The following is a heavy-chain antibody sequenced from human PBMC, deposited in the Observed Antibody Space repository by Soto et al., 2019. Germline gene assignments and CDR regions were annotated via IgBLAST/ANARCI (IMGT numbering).Heavy chain of an antibody. V-gene: IGHV3-23*01. CDR3: AKVGYISSSFGMDV. Sequence: EVQLLESGGGLVQPGGSLRLSCAASGFTFSSYAMSWVRQAPGKGLEWVSAISGSGGSTYYADSVKGRFTISRDNSKNTQYLQMNSLRAEDTAVYYCAKVGYISSSFGMDVWGQGTTVTVSS. CDR2: ISGSGGST. D-gene: IGHD6-13*01. CDR1: GFTFSSYA. J-gene: IGHJ6*02.